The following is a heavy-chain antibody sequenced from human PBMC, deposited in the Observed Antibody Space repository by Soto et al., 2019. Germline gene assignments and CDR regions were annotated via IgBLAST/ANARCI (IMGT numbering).Heavy chain of an antibody. CDR3: TVDGGSGGTCFSGLN. CDR1: GLPFIQAW. D-gene: IGHD2-15*01. Sequence: EVQLVESGGGLVQPGGSLRLSCAASGLPFIQAWMSWVRQAPGKGLEWIGRVKSKADGGTTDYTAPVKGRFTISRDDSTNTLYLQMNSLNIDDTALSYCTVDGGSGGTCFSGLNWGHGTLVTVSS. J-gene: IGHJ4*01. CDR2: VKSKADGGTT. V-gene: IGHV3-15*01.